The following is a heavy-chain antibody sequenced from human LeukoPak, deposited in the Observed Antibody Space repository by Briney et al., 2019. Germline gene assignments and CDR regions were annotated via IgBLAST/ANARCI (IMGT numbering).Heavy chain of an antibody. CDR3: ARVYYYDSSGYLH. D-gene: IGHD3-22*01. CDR2: IKQDGSEK. CDR1: GFTFTNNF. Sequence: SGGSLRLSCAASGFTFTNNFMSWVRQVPGKGLEWVANIKQDGSEKYYVDSVKGRFTISRDNAKNSLYLQMNSLRAEDTAVYYCARVYYYDSSGYLHWGQGTLVTVSS. J-gene: IGHJ4*02. V-gene: IGHV3-7*01.